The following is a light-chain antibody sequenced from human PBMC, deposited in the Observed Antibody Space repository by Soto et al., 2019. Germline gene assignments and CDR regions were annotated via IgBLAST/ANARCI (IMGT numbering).Light chain of an antibody. J-gene: IGLJ3*02. CDR1: DSDIGAYNY. CDR3: ASYTTSHTRV. Sequence: QSALTKPASISGSPGQTITISCTGSDSDIGAYNYVSWYQHHPGKAPKLIIFEVNNQPSGVSHRFSGSKSANTASLTISGLQADDEADYYCASYTTSHTRVFGGGTKLTVL. CDR2: EVN. V-gene: IGLV2-14*01.